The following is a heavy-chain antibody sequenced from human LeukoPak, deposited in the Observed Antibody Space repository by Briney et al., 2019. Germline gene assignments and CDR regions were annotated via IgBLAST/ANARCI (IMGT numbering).Heavy chain of an antibody. CDR3: AEEAVGPYAFDI. Sequence: GGSPRLSCAASGFTFSSYAMSWVRQAPGKGLEWVSGISGSGASTYYADSVKGRFTISRDNSKNTLYLQMNSLRAEDTAVYYCAEEAVGPYAFDIWGQGTMVTVSS. CDR1: GFTFSSYA. CDR2: ISGSGAST. D-gene: IGHD6-19*01. J-gene: IGHJ3*02. V-gene: IGHV3-23*01.